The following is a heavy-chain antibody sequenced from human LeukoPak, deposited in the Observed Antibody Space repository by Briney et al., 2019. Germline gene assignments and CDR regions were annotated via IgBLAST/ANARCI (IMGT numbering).Heavy chain of an antibody. Sequence: GGSLRLSCAASGFTFSAFAMNWVRQAPGKGLEWVSFISRSDGTAYYADSVKGRFTISRDNSKNTLYLQMNSLRAEDTAQYFCARDAYGDWPPLFDYWGQGTLVTVSS. J-gene: IGHJ4*02. CDR3: ARDAYGDWPPLFDY. D-gene: IGHD4-17*01. V-gene: IGHV3-23*01. CDR1: GFTFSAFA. CDR2: ISRSDGTA.